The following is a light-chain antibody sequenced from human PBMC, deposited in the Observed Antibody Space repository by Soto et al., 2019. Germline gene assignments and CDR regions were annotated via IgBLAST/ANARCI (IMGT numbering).Light chain of an antibody. J-gene: IGLJ1*01. CDR1: SSDVGGYNY. CDR3: GSYTTSTPLYV. V-gene: IGLV2-14*01. Sequence: QSALTQPDSVSGSPGQPITISCTGTSSDVGGYNYVSWYQQHPGKAPKVMIYDVSNRPSGVSNRFSGSKSGNTASPTISGLPAEDEADYYCGSYTTSTPLYVFGAGTKLTVL. CDR2: DVS.